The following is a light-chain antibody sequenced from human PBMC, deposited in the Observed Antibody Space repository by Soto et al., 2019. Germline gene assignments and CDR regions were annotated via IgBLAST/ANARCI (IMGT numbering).Light chain of an antibody. CDR3: QQCATSPRT. Sequence: EIVLTQSPGTLSLSPGDRATLSCRASQTVETNYLAWYQQKPGQAPRLLVDDASRRAAGIPDRFSGSGSGTDFTLTISRLEPEDFAVYYCQQCATSPRTFGQGTKVEVK. V-gene: IGKV3-20*01. J-gene: IGKJ1*01. CDR1: QTVETNY. CDR2: DAS.